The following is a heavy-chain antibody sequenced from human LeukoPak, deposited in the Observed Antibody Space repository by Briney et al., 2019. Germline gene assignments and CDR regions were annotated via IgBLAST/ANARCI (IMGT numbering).Heavy chain of an antibody. J-gene: IGHJ6*02. D-gene: IGHD3-10*01. V-gene: IGHV1-46*01. CDR3: ARNYYGSGSYYNSGMDV. Sequence: GASVKVSCKASGYTFTSYYMHWVRQAPGQGLEWMGIINPSGGSTSYAQKFQGRVTMTRDTSTSTVYMELSSLRSEDTAVYYCARNYYGSGSYYNSGMDVWGQETTVTVSS. CDR2: INPSGGST. CDR1: GYTFTSYY.